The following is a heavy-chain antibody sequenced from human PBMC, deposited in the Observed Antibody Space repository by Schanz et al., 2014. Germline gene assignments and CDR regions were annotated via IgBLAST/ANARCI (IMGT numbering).Heavy chain of an antibody. CDR3: AKTPREYCNDENCPNWFDS. J-gene: IGHJ5*01. CDR2: ISASGGTT. D-gene: IGHD2-15*01. CDR1: GFTFSAYA. Sequence: VQLVESGGGVVQPGRSLRLSCAASGFTFSAYAMTWVRQIPGKGLEWVSAISASGGTTYYADSVKGRFTISRDNSKNTLYLQMNSLRAEDTAVDYCAKTPREYCNDENCPNWFDSWGQGTLVTASS. V-gene: IGHV3-23*04.